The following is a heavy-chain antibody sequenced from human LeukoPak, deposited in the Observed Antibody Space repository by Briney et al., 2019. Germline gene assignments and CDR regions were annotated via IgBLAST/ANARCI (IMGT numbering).Heavy chain of an antibody. CDR3: AKALHLSDSSGYYPEGPGFDY. CDR2: IYSGGST. CDR1: GFTVSNNY. D-gene: IGHD3-22*01. J-gene: IGHJ4*02. Sequence: GGSLRLSCAASGFTVSNNYMNWVRQAPGKGLEWVSVIYSGGSTYYADSVKGGFTISRDNSKNTLYLQMNSLRAEDTAVYYCAKALHLSDSSGYYPEGPGFDYWGQGTLVTVSS. V-gene: IGHV3-53*01.